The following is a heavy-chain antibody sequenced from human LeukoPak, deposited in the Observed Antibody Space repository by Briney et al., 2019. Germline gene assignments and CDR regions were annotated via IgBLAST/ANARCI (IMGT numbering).Heavy chain of an antibody. CDR2: IYYSGST. CDR1: GGSISSSSYY. D-gene: IGHD3-16*01. Sequence: SETLSLTCTVSGGSISSSSYYWGWIRQPPGKGLEWIGSIYYSGSTYYNPSLKSRVTISVDTSKNQFSLKLSSVTAADTAVYYCARVKAMGYYFDYWGQGTLVTVSS. J-gene: IGHJ4*02. V-gene: IGHV4-39*07. CDR3: ARVKAMGYYFDY.